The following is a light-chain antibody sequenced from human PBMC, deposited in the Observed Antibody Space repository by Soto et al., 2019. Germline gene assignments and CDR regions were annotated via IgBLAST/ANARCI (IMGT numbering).Light chain of an antibody. Sequence: EIALTQSPGTLSLSPGERATLSCGASQSVGRTYLGWYQHKPGQAPRRLIYGSSSRAAGIPDRCSGSGSGTNFPLTISRLEPEDFALYYCKQYVDSPGTFGQRTKVEIK. J-gene: IGKJ1*01. CDR2: GSS. CDR1: QSVGRTY. V-gene: IGKV3-20*01. CDR3: KQYVDSPGT.